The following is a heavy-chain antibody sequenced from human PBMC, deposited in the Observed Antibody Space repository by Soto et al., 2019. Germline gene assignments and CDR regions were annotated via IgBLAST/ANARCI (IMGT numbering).Heavy chain of an antibody. D-gene: IGHD6-25*01. J-gene: IGHJ4*02. CDR3: TTERRANPDY. CDR2: ISYDGSNK. CDR1: GFTFSSYV. Sequence: GGSLRLSWAASGFTFSSYVMHGVRQAPGKGLEWVAVISYDGSNKYYADSVKGRFTISRDNSKNTLYLQMNSLKTEDTAVYYCTTERRANPDYWGLGTLVTVSS. V-gene: IGHV3-30*03.